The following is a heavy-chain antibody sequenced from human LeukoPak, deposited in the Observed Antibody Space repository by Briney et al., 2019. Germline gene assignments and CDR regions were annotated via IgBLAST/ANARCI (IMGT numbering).Heavy chain of an antibody. CDR3: ARGGLRFLEWLLPHWYFDL. CDR1: GFTFSNAW. Sequence: GGSLRLSCAASGFTFSNAWMSWARQAPGRGLEWLSYISGSGSAIYYADSVKGRFTISRDNARNSVYLQMNSLRAEDTAVYYCARGGLRFLEWLLPHWYFDLWGRGTLVTVSS. J-gene: IGHJ2*01. D-gene: IGHD3-3*01. CDR2: ISGSGSAI. V-gene: IGHV3-48*01.